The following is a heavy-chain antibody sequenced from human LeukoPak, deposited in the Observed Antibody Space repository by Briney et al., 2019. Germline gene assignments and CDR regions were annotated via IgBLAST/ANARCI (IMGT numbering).Heavy chain of an antibody. CDR1: GYTFTSYG. Sequence: WASVKVSCKASGYTFTSYGISWVRQAPGQGLEWMGWISAYNGNTNYAQKLQGRVTMTTDTSTSTAYMELRSLRSDDTAVYYCARETVNLNVYYYYYYGMDVWGQGTTVTVSS. V-gene: IGHV1-18*01. D-gene: IGHD4-11*01. CDR3: ARETVNLNVYYYYYYGMDV. CDR2: ISAYNGNT. J-gene: IGHJ6*02.